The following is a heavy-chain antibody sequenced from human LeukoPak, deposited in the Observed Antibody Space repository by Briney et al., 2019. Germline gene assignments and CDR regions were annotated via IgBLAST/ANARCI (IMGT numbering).Heavy chain of an antibody. Sequence: SETLSLTCTVSGGSINSYYWSWIRQPAGKGLEWIGRIYSSGSTNYNPSLKSRVSMSVDTSKNQFSLKLSSVTAADTAVYYCARELSTYYYDSSGYSPALGGMDVWGQGTTVTVSS. V-gene: IGHV4-4*07. CDR1: GGSINSYY. CDR2: IYSSGST. CDR3: ARELSTYYYDSSGYSPALGGMDV. J-gene: IGHJ6*02. D-gene: IGHD3-22*01.